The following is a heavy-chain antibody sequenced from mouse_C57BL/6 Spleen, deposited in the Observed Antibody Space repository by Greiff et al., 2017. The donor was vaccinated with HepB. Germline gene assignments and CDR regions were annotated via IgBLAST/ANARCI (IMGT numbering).Heavy chain of an antibody. CDR2: IDPSDSYT. J-gene: IGHJ2*01. CDR3: ARYDVSVGFDY. D-gene: IGHD2-3*01. CDR1: GYTFTSYW. V-gene: IGHV1-50*01. Sequence: QVQLQQPGAELVKPGASVKLSCKASGYTFTSYWMQWVKQRPGQGLEWIGEIDPSDSYTNYNQKFKGKATLTVDTSSSTAYMQLSSLTSEDSAFYYCARYDVSVGFDYWGQGTTLTVSS.